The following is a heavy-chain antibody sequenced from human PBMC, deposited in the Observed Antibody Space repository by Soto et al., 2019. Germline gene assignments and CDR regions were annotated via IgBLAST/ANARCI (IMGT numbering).Heavy chain of an antibody. CDR3: ARGGPSQGYYGMDV. Sequence: TLSLTCAVPGGSISSGKYSWSWIRQPPGKGLEWIGEINHSGSTNYNPSLKSRVTISVDTSKNQFSLKLSSVTAADTAVYYCARGGPSQGYYGMDVWRQGTTVTVSS. J-gene: IGHJ6*02. CDR1: GGSISSGKYS. CDR2: INHSGST. V-gene: IGHV4-30-2*01.